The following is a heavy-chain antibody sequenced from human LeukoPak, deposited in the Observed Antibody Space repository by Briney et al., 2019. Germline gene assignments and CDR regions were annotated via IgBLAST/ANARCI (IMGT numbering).Heavy chain of an antibody. CDR1: GFTFSSSG. D-gene: IGHD3-10*01. V-gene: IGHV3-30*02. CDR3: ARDKFRFDN. Sequence: GGSLRLSCAASGFTFSSSGMHWVRQAPGKGLEWVAFISYDGSNRYYADSVKGRFTISRDNSKNTLYLQMNSLRAEDTAVYYCARDKFRFDNWGQGTLVTVSS. CDR2: ISYDGSNR. J-gene: IGHJ4*02.